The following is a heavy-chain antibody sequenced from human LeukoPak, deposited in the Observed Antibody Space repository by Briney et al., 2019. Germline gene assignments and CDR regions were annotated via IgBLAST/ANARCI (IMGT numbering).Heavy chain of an antibody. CDR2: IIWSGGST. CDR3: ARDDYGSGSWSDY. D-gene: IGHD3-10*01. J-gene: IGHJ4*02. Sequence: WGSLRLSCAASGFTFDDYGMSWVRQAPGKGLEWVAGIIWSGGSTGYADSVKGRFTIARDNAKKSLYLQMNSLRAEDTALYYCARDDYGSGSWSDYWGQGTLVTVSS. V-gene: IGHV3-20*04. CDR1: GFTFDDYG.